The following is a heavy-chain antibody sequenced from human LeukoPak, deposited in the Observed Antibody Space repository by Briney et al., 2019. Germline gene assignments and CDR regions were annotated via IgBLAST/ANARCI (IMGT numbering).Heavy chain of an antibody. D-gene: IGHD6-6*01. CDR1: GHTLSTYS. CDR3: ARDHGSSSNFDY. V-gene: IGHV3-48*01. CDR2: ISSTNRTI. J-gene: IGHJ4*02. Sequence: GGSLRLSCAASGHTLSTYSMNWVRQAPGKGLEWVSYISSTNRTIYYADSVKGRFTISRDNAKNSLYLQMNSLRAEDTAVYYGARDHGSSSNFDYWGQGTLVTVSS.